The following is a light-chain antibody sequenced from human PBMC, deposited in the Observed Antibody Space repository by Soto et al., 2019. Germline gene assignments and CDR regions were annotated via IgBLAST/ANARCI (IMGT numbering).Light chain of an antibody. J-gene: IGKJ5*01. CDR1: QSISSN. V-gene: IGKV3-15*01. CDR2: GTS. Sequence: EIVMTQSPATLSVSPGERVTFSCRASQSISSNLAWYQQKPGQAPSLLMYGTSTRATGIPARFSGSGSGTEFTLTISSLQSEDFAVYYCQQYNTWSSITFGQGTRLEIK. CDR3: QQYNTWSSIT.